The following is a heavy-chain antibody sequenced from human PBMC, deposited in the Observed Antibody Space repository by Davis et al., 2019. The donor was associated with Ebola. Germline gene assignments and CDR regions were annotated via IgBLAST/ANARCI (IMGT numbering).Heavy chain of an antibody. CDR2: IRSKTYGGTT. CDR1: GFIFGDFA. Sequence: PGGSLRLSCTASGFIFGDFAMNWVRQAPGKGLEWVGFIRSKTYGGTTEYAASMKGRFTISRDDSKSIAYLQMNSLKTEDTAVYYCSRDLSEYCSGGSCSLPWGQGTLVTVSS. D-gene: IGHD2-15*01. V-gene: IGHV3-49*04. CDR3: SRDLSEYCSGGSCSLP. J-gene: IGHJ5*02.